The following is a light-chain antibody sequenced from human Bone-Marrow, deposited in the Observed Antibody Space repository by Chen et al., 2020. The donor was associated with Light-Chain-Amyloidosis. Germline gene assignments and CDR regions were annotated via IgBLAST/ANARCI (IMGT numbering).Light chain of an antibody. Sequence: QSALAQPAPVSGSPGQSLTISCTGTSSDVGRYNLVSWYQHPPGKAPKLMIHEVTKRPSGVSNRFSGSKFGNTASLTLSGLQAEDEAEYYCCSYGGTNWYIFGTGTKVTVL. CDR1: SSDVGRYNL. CDR3: CSYGGTNWYI. V-gene: IGLV2-23*02. J-gene: IGLJ1*01. CDR2: EVT.